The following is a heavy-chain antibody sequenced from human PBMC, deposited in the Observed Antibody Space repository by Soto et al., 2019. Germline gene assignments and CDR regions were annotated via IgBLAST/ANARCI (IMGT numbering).Heavy chain of an antibody. CDR3: ARVVAVAGPFDY. CDR2: IIPILGIA. Sequence: GASVKVSCKASGGTFSSYTISWVRQAPGQGLEWMGRIIPILGIANYAQKFQGRVTITADKSTSTAYMELSSLRSEDTAVYYCARVVAVAGPFDYWGQGTLVTVSS. D-gene: IGHD6-19*01. V-gene: IGHV1-69*02. CDR1: GGTFSSYT. J-gene: IGHJ4*02.